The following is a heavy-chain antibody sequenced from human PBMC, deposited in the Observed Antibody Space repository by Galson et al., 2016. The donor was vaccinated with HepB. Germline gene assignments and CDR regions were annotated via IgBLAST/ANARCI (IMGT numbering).Heavy chain of an antibody. Sequence: SETLSLTCTVSGGSISSSGYYWGWIRQPPGKGLEWIGTIYYSGNTYYNASLKSRVTISLDTSKNHFSLKLSSVTAADTAVYYCASTRGHCSSTSCQSAQYWGPGTLVTVSS. J-gene: IGHJ4*02. CDR3: ASTRGHCSSTSCQSAQY. V-gene: IGHV4-39*02. CDR1: GGSISSSGYY. D-gene: IGHD2-2*01. CDR2: IYYSGNT.